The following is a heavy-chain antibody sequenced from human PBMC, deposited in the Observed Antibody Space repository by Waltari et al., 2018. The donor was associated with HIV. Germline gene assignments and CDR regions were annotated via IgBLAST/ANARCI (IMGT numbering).Heavy chain of an antibody. Sequence: QVQLQESGPGLVKPSETLSLTCAVSGYSISSGSYWGWIRQPPGKGLEWIGSIYHSGSTYYNPSLKSRVTISVDTSKNQFSLKLSSVTAADTAVYYCARAERFGDYFDYWGQGTLVTVSS. V-gene: IGHV4-38-2*01. CDR3: ARAERFGDYFDY. CDR2: IYHSGST. CDR1: GYSISSGSY. D-gene: IGHD3-10*01. J-gene: IGHJ4*02.